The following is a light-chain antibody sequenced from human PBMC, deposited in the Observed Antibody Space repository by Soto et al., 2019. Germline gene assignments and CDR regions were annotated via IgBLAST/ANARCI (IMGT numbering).Light chain of an antibody. V-gene: IGKV1-39*01. J-gene: IGKJ5*01. CDR2: AAS. CDR3: QQSYSTPPIT. CDR1: QSISSY. Sequence: IRMTQSPPSFSASTGDRVTITCRASQSISSYLNWYQQKPGKAPKLLIYAASSLQSGVPSRFSGSGSGTDFTLTISSLQPEDFATYYCQQSYSTPPITFGQGTRLEIK.